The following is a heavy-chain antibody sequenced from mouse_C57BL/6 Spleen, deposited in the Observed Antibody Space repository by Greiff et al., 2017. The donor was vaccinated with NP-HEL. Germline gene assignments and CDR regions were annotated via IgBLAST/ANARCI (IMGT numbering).Heavy chain of an antibody. CDR3: ARWYYGSSYHYAMDY. CDR1: GYTFTSYG. J-gene: IGHJ4*01. V-gene: IGHV1-81*01. D-gene: IGHD1-1*01. CDR2: IYPRSGNT. Sequence: VQLQQSGAELARPGASVKLSCKASGYTFTSYGISWVKQRTGQGLEWIGEIYPRSGNTYYNEKFKGKATLTADKSSSTAYMELRSLTSEDSAVYFCARWYYGSSYHYAMDYWGQGTSVTVSS.